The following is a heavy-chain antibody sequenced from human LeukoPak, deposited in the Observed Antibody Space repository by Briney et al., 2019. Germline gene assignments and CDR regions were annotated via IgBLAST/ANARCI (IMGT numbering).Heavy chain of an antibody. CDR2: IYHSGST. CDR3: ARGIPPPVGATDY. V-gene: IGHV4-39*07. Sequence: SETLSLTCTVSGGSISSGDYYWSWIRQPPGKGLEWIGSIYHSGSTYYNPSLKSRVTISVDTSKNQSSLKLSSVIAADTAVYYCARGIPPPVGATDYWGQGTLVTVSS. CDR1: GGSISSGDYY. D-gene: IGHD1-26*01. J-gene: IGHJ4*02.